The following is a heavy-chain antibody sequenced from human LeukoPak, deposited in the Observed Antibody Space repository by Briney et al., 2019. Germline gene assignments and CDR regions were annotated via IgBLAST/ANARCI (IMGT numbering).Heavy chain of an antibody. CDR2: MNPNSGNT. J-gene: IGHJ6*02. V-gene: IGHV1-8*01. CDR3: ARAGGPIVVVPAASDGMDV. Sequence: ASVKVSCKASGYTFPSYDINWVRQATGQGLEWMGWMNPNSGNTGYAQKFQGRVTMTRNTSISTAYMELSSLRSEDTAVYYCARAGGPIVVVPAASDGMDVWGQGTTVTVSS. CDR1: GYTFPSYD. D-gene: IGHD2-2*01.